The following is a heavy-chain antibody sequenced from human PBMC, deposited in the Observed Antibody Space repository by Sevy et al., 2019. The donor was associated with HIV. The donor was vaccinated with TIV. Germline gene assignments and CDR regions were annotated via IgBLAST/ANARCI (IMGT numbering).Heavy chain of an antibody. CDR2: ISSSSSYI. Sequence: GGSLRLSCAASGFTFSSYSMNWVRQAPGKGLEWVSSISSSSSYIYYADSVKGRFTISRDNAKNSLYLQMNSLRAEETAVYYCARDPIYSSSSLDYWGQGTLVTVSS. CDR3: ARDPIYSSSSLDY. V-gene: IGHV3-21*01. CDR1: GFTFSSYS. J-gene: IGHJ4*02. D-gene: IGHD6-13*01.